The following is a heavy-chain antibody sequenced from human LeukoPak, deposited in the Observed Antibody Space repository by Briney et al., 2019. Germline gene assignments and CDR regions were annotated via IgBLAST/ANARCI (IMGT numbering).Heavy chain of an antibody. CDR2: IYYGKNT. D-gene: IGHD5-18*01. Sequence: SETLSLTCTVSGGSISSSSAYWGWIRQPPGKGLEWIGSIYYGKNTYYNPSLKSRVTISADTSTNQFSLTLGSVSATDAAVYYCVSPRGFSYGYFDYWGQGTLVTVSS. J-gene: IGHJ4*02. CDR1: GGSISSSSAY. V-gene: IGHV4-39*01. CDR3: VSPRGFSYGYFDY.